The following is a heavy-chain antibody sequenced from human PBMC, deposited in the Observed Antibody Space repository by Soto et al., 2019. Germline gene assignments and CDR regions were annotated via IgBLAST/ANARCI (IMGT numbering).Heavy chain of an antibody. CDR1: GGAFNNYI. D-gene: IGHD1-26*01. Sequence: QVQLVQSGAEVKKPGSSVKVSCKASGGAFNNYIFDWVRQAPGQGLEWMGGIIPMFGTPKYAQTFQDRITISADVSTGTDYIELTSLRFDDTAIYYCARGRDQPPVGLYFDSWGEGTRVTVSS. CDR3: ARGRDQPPVGLYFDS. V-gene: IGHV1-69*01. CDR2: IIPMFGTP. J-gene: IGHJ4*02.